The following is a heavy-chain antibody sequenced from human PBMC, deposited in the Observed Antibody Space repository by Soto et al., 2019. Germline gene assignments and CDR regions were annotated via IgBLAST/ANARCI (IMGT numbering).Heavy chain of an antibody. CDR3: ARARYSYGPPFAFDI. V-gene: IGHV1-69*02. Sequence: GASVKVSCKASGGTFSSYTISWVRQAPGQGLEWMGRIIPILGIANYAQKFQGRVTITADKSTSTAYMELSSLRSEDTAVYYCARARYSYGPPFAFDIWGQGTMVTVSS. J-gene: IGHJ3*02. CDR1: GGTFSSYT. CDR2: IIPILGIA. D-gene: IGHD5-18*01.